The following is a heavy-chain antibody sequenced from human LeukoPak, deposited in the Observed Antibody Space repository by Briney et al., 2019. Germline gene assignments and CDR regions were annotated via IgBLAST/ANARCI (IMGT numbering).Heavy chain of an antibody. CDR2: FDPEDGET. J-gene: IGHJ4*02. D-gene: IGHD1-7*01. CDR3: ATGLTYNWNYRAHFDY. CDR1: GYTLTELS. Sequence: ASVKVSCKVSGYTLTELSMHWVRQAPGKGLEWMGGFDPEDGETIYAQKFQGRVTMTEDTSTDTAYMELSSLRSEDTAVYYCATGLTYNWNYRAHFDYWGQGTLVTVSS. V-gene: IGHV1-24*01.